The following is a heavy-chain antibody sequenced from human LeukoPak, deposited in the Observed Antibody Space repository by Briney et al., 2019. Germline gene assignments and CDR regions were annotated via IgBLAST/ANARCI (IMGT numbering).Heavy chain of an antibody. J-gene: IGHJ4*02. V-gene: IGHV3-30-3*01. Sequence: GRSLRLSCAASGFILSNYTMHWVRQAPGKGLEWVAVISYDGSNKYYGDSVKGRFTISRDNSKNTLYLQMDSLRAEDTAVYYCARPRGSRWSIPFDNWGQGTLVTVSS. CDR2: ISYDGSNK. CDR1: GFILSNYT. CDR3: ARPRGSRWSIPFDN. D-gene: IGHD6-13*01.